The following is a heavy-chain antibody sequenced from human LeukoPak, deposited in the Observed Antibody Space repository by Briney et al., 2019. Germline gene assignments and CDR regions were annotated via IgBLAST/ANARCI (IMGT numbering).Heavy chain of an antibody. CDR2: IYYSGST. CDR1: GGSTSSGTYY. V-gene: IGHV4-31*03. CDR3: ARGLPGGGVVIEFYFDY. D-gene: IGHD3-3*01. Sequence: SETLSLTCTVSGGSTSSGTYYWGWIRQHPEKGLEWIGYIYYSGSTYYNPSLKSRVTISVDTSKNQFSLKLSSVTAADTAVYYCARGLPGGGVVIEFYFDYWGQGTLVTVSS. J-gene: IGHJ4*02.